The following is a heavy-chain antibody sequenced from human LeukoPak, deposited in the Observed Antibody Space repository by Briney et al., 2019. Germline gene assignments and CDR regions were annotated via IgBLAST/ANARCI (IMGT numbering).Heavy chain of an antibody. CDR2: INHSGST. Sequence: PSETLSLTCAVYGGSFSGYYWSWIRQPPGKGLEWIGEINHSGSTNYNPSLKSRVTISVDTSKNQFSLKLSSVTAADTAVYYCARGRAWMQLWFNPYYFDYWGQGTLVTVSS. D-gene: IGHD5-18*01. CDR3: ARGRAWMQLWFNPYYFDY. J-gene: IGHJ4*02. CDR1: GGSFSGYY. V-gene: IGHV4-34*01.